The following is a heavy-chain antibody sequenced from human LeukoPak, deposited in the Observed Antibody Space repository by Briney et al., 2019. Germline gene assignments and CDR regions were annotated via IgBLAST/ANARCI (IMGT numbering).Heavy chain of an antibody. V-gene: IGHV3-74*01. D-gene: IGHD3-10*02. CDR1: GFTFSSYW. CDR2: INSDGSST. CDR3: ARVSVRGVLVDY. J-gene: IGHJ4*02. Sequence: GGSLRLSCAASGFTFSSYWMHWVRQAPGKGLVWVSRINSDGSSTSYADSVKGRFTISRDNAKNTLYLQMNSLRAEDTAVYYCARVSVRGVLVDYWGQGTLVTVSS.